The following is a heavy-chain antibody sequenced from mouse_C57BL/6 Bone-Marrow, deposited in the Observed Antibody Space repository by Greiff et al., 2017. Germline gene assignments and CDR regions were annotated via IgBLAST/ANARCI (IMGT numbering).Heavy chain of an antibody. J-gene: IGHJ2*01. D-gene: IGHD2-4*01. CDR1: DSEVFPIAY. Sequence: QVHVKQSGSELRSPGSSVKLSCKDFDSEVFPIAYMSWVRQKPGPGFEWIGGILPSIGRTIYGGKFEDKATLDADTLSNTAYLDLNSLTSEDSAIYDCARGLPLYFDYWGQGTTLTVSS. V-gene: IGHV15-2*01. CDR2: ILPSIGRT. CDR3: ARGLPLYFDY.